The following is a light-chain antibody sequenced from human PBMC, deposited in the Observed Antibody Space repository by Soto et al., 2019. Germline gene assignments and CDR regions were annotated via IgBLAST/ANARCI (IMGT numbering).Light chain of an antibody. CDR1: ESISTQ. Sequence: DIQMTQSPSSLSASVGDRVTITCRASESISTQLNWYQQKPGKAPNLLIYDASTLQSGVPSRFSGSGSGTDFSLTISSLQPEDFASYYCQQSYSFPTFGEGTKVEN. CDR3: QQSYSFPT. J-gene: IGKJ4*02. CDR2: DAS. V-gene: IGKV1-39*01.